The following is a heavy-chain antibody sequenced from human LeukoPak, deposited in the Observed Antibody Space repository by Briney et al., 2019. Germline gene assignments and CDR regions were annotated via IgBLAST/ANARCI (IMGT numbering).Heavy chain of an antibody. V-gene: IGHV3-21*05. CDR2: ITSTSGDM. Sequence: GGSLRLSCAASGFTFKSYSMNWVRQAPGKGLEWVAFITSTSGDMFYADSVKGRFTISRDNAKNSLYLQMDSLRAEDTAVYYCARAAGYFFDYWGQGSLVTVSS. J-gene: IGHJ4*02. CDR1: GFTFKSYS. CDR3: ARAAGYFFDY.